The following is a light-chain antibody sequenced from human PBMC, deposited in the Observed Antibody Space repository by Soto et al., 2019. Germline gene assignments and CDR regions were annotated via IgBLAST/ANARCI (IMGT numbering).Light chain of an antibody. CDR3: QQYQNWPLT. CDR2: GAS. CDR1: QNVSSL. Sequence: EIVMTQSPATLSVSPGERATLSCRASQNVSSLLAWYQRKPGQTPRLLIYGASTRATGIPAKFSGSGSGTEFTLTISSLQSEDFAVYYCQQYQNWPLTFGGGTKVEIK. V-gene: IGKV3-15*01. J-gene: IGKJ4*01.